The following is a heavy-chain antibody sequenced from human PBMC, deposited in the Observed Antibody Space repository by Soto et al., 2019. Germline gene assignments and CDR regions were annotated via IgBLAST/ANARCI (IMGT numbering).Heavy chain of an antibody. CDR2: IYSGGST. Sequence: EVQLVETGGGLIQPGGSLRLSCAASGFTVSSNYMSWVRQAPGKGLEWVSVIYSGGSTYYADSVKGRFTISSDNSKNSLYLQMNSLRAEDTAVYYCARDPAGYSSGWPNWYFDLWGRGTLVTVSS. CDR3: ARDPAGYSSGWPNWYFDL. V-gene: IGHV3-53*02. CDR1: GFTVSSNY. J-gene: IGHJ2*01. D-gene: IGHD6-19*01.